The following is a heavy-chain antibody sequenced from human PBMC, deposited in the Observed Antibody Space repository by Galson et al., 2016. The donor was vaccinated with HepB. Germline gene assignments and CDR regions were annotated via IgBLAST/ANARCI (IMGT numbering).Heavy chain of an antibody. V-gene: IGHV4-59*08. D-gene: IGHD6-19*01. CDR3: ARRGSGWAFLGVDYFDL. Sequence: SETLSLTCTVSGDSISSYSWSWIRQLPGKGLEWIGYTHYSGNTNYNPSLKSQVTISVDTSKNQLSLRVRTLTAADTAVYYCARRGSGWAFLGVDYFDLWGQGTLVTVSS. CDR1: GDSISSYS. CDR2: THYSGNT. J-gene: IGHJ4*02.